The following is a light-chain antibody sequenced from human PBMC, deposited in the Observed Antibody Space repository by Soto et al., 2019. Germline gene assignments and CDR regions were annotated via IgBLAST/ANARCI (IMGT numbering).Light chain of an antibody. V-gene: IGLV2-11*01. CDR2: DVS. J-gene: IGLJ1*01. CDR3: CSYAGSYTFV. Sequence: QSALTQPRSVSGSPGQSVTISCTGTSSDVGVYNYVSWYQLHPGKAPKLMIYDVSKRPSGVPDRFSGSKSGNTASLTISGLQAEDEADYYCCSYAGSYTFVFGTGTKLTVL. CDR1: SSDVGVYNY.